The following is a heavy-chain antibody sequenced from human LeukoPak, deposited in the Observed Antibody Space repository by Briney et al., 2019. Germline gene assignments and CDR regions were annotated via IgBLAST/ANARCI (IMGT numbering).Heavy chain of an antibody. J-gene: IGHJ4*02. CDR3: ARDAIAVAAPAY. Sequence: PGRSLRLSCAASGFTFSSYAMHWVRQAPGKGLEWVAVISYDGSNKYYADSVKGRFTISRDNSKNTLYLQMNSLRAEDTAVYYCARDAIAVAAPAYWGQGTLVTVSS. V-gene: IGHV3-30-3*01. CDR2: ISYDGSNK. CDR1: GFTFSSYA. D-gene: IGHD6-19*01.